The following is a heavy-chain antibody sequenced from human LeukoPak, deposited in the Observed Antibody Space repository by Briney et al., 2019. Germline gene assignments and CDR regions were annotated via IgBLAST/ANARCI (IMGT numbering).Heavy chain of an antibody. V-gene: IGHV3-7*03. CDR1: GFTFSDYW. Sequence: GGSLRLSCAASGFTFSDYWMTWVRQAPGKGLEWVANIKQDGSEKYYLDSVKGRFTISRDNAKNSLYLQMNSLRVEDTAVFSCARERSSGSYYDHWGQGTLVTVSS. CDR3: ARERSSGSYYDH. J-gene: IGHJ4*02. CDR2: IKQDGSEK. D-gene: IGHD1-26*01.